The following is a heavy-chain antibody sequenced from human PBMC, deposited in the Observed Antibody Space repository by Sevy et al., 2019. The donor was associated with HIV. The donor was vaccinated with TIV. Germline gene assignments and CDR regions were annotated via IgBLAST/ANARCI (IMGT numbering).Heavy chain of an antibody. V-gene: IGHV3-48*02. CDR1: GFTFSSYS. CDR3: AREVAAAGENWFDP. Sequence: GGSLTLSCAASGFTFSSYSMNWVRQAPGKGLEWVSYISSSSSTIYYADSVKGRFTISRDNAKNSLYLQMNSLRDEDTAVYYCAREVAAAGENWFDPWGQGTLVTVSS. D-gene: IGHD6-13*01. J-gene: IGHJ5*02. CDR2: ISSSSSTI.